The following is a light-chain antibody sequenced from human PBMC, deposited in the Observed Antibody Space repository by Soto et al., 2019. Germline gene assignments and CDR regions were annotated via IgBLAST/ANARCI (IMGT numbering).Light chain of an antibody. Sequence: DVPMTQSPSTLAASVGDRVTITCRASENIKNWLVWYQQTPGKAPKVLISDASRLETGVPSRFSGSGYGTDFTLTITSLQTDDFGTYHCQQYDVHPKTFGQGTKVEVK. CDR1: ENIKNW. CDR2: DAS. V-gene: IGKV1-5*01. CDR3: QQYDVHPKT. J-gene: IGKJ1*01.